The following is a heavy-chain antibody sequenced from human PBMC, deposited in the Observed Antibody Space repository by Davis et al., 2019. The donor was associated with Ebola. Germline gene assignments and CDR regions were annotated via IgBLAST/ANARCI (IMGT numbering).Heavy chain of an antibody. CDR1: GYSFTSYW. CDR3: ARQEWELLRYFDY. V-gene: IGHV5-51*01. Sequence: PGGSLRLSCKGSGYSFTSYWIGWVRQLPGKGLEWMGIIYPGDSDTRYSPSFQGQVTISADKSISTAYLQWSSLKASDTAMYYCARQEWELLRYFDYWGQGTLVTVSS. J-gene: IGHJ4*02. D-gene: IGHD1-26*01. CDR2: IYPGDSDT.